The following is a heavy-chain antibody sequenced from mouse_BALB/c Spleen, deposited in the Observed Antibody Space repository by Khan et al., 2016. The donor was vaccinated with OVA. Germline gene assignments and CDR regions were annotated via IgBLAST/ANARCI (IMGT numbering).Heavy chain of an antibody. J-gene: IGHJ3*01. CDR3: TRSGYGSFAY. Sequence: QVQLQQSGAELVKPGASVRLSCKASGYTFTSYYVYWVKQRPGQGLEWIGDINPSSGGTNFNEKFKSKATLHVDKSSSTAYIQLNSLTSEDSAVYYCTRSGYGSFAYWGQGTLVTVSA. V-gene: IGHV1S81*02. D-gene: IGHD2-2*01. CDR2: INPSSGGT. CDR1: GYTFTSYY.